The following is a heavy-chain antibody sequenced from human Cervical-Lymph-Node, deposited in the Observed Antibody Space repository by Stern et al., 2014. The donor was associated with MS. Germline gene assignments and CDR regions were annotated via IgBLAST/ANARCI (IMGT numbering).Heavy chain of an antibody. Sequence: QLQLQESVPGLVEPSGTLSLTCTVSGDSISSENWWSWVRQPPGKGLEWIGEIYHLGTTNYNPSLKRRVTISADKFKNQFSLKLRSVTAADTAVYFCAREHTIRRVIVSLDFWGRGTLVTVSS. J-gene: IGHJ4*01. D-gene: IGHD3-10*01. V-gene: IGHV4-4*02. CDR2: IYHLGTT. CDR1: GDSISSENW. CDR3: AREHTIRRVIVSLDF.